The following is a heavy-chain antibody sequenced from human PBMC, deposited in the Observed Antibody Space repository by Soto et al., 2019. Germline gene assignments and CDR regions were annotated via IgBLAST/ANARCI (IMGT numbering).Heavy chain of an antibody. CDR3: ARNIVLVPAAKDYGMDV. V-gene: IGHV1-69*12. D-gene: IGHD2-2*01. J-gene: IGHJ6*02. CDR1: GGTFSSYA. CDR2: IIPIFGTA. Sequence: QVQLVQSGAEVKKPGSSVKVSCKASGGTFSSYAISWVRQAPGQGLEWMGGIIPIFGTANYAQKFQGRVTITADECTSTAYMELSSLRSEDTAVYYCARNIVLVPAAKDYGMDVWGQGTTVTVSS.